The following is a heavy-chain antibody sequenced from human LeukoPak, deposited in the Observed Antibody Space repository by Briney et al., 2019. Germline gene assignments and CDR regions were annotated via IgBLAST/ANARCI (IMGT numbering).Heavy chain of an antibody. V-gene: IGHV4-34*01. CDR3: ARGGRITMIAVVITGAFDI. CDR2: INHSGST. D-gene: IGHD3-22*01. Sequence: SETLSLTCAVYGGSFSGYYWSWIRQPPGKGLEWIGEINHSGSTNYNTSLKGRVTISVDTSKNQFSLKLSSVTAADTAVYYCARGGRITMIAVVITGAFDIWGQGTMVTVSS. J-gene: IGHJ3*02. CDR1: GGSFSGYY.